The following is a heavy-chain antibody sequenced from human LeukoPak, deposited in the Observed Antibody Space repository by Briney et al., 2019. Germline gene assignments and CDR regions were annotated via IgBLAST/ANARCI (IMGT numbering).Heavy chain of an antibody. D-gene: IGHD3-3*01. Sequence: VKVSCKASGYTFTGDYMHWVRQAPGQGLEWVGWINPNSGGTNYAQTFQGRVTMTRDTSISTAYMELSRLRSDDTAVYYCARGTPGRYDFWSGYGGENWLDPWGQGTLVTVSS. J-gene: IGHJ5*02. V-gene: IGHV1-2*02. CDR1: GYTFTGDY. CDR3: ARGTPGRYDFWSGYGGENWLDP. CDR2: INPNSGGT.